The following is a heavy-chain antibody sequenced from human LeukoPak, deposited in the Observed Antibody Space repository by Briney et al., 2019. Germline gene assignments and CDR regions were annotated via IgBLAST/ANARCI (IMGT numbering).Heavy chain of an antibody. CDR2: IYPGDSVT. CDR1: GYSFNSYW. D-gene: IGHD1-26*01. J-gene: IGHJ4*02. CDR3: ARRKNGELVFDY. Sequence: GESLEISCNGSGYSFNSYWIGLGRQMPGEGLEGMGIIYPGDSVTDYFPSFQGQVTISAYKSMSTAYLQWSSVKASETAMYYCARRKNGELVFDYWGQGTLVTVSS. V-gene: IGHV5-51*01.